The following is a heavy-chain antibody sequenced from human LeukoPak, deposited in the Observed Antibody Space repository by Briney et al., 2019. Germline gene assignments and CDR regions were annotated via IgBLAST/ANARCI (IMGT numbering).Heavy chain of an antibody. Sequence: GGSLRLSCAASGFRFSNSWMYWVRQGPGKGPVWVSRMKTDGTRIEYADSVKGRFTISRDNAKNTLFLQMSSLRVEDTAVYYCARDYTGYFPWGQGTLVIVSS. CDR1: GFRFSNSW. J-gene: IGHJ5*02. D-gene: IGHD3-9*01. V-gene: IGHV3-74*01. CDR3: ARDYTGYFP. CDR2: MKTDGTRI.